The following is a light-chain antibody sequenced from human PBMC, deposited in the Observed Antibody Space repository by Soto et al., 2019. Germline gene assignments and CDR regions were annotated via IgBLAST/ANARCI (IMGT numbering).Light chain of an antibody. Sequence: QSALTQPASVSGSPGQSITISCTGTSSDVGGYNYVSWYQQHPGKAPKLMIYEVSNRPSGVSNRFSGSKSANTASLTISGIQAEDEADYYCSSYTSSSALFGGGTKLTVL. CDR3: SSYTSSSAL. J-gene: IGLJ2*01. V-gene: IGLV2-14*01. CDR1: SSDVGGYNY. CDR2: EVS.